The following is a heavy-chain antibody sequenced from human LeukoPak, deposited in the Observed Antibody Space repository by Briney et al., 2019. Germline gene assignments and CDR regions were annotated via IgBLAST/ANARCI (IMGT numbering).Heavy chain of an antibody. J-gene: IGHJ6*02. V-gene: IGHV1-2*02. CDR3: ARDHGIFGVVIFYYYYGMDV. CDR1: GYTFAGYY. D-gene: IGHD3-3*01. Sequence: ASVKVSCKASGYTFAGYYMHWVRQAPGQGLEWMGWINPNSGGTNYAQKLQGRVTMTTDTSTSTAYMELRSLRSDDTAVYYCARDHGIFGVVIFYYYYGMDVWGQGTTVTVSS. CDR2: INPNSGGT.